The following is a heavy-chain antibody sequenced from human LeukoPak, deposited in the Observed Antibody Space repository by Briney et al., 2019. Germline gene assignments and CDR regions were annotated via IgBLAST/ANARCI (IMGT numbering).Heavy chain of an antibody. D-gene: IGHD3-10*01. J-gene: IGHJ4*02. CDR1: GGSVSSTTYY. Sequence: SETLSLTCTVSGGSVSSTTYYWSWIRQPPGKGLEWIASINYSGSTYHNPSPKSRVTISVDTSENQFSLKLSSVTAADTAVYYCARYVVYGSGKYYFDYWGQGTLVTVSS. CDR2: INYSGST. CDR3: ARYVVYGSGKYYFDY. V-gene: IGHV4-39*01.